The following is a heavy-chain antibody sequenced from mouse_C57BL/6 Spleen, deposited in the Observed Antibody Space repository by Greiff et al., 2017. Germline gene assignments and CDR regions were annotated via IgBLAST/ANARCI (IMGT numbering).Heavy chain of an antibody. J-gene: IGHJ4*01. CDR3: ARQGYYYGRSSYAMDY. Sequence: EVKLVESGGDLVKPGGSLKLSCAASGFTFSSYGMSWVRQTPDKRLEWVATISSGGSYTYYPDSVKGRFTISRDNAKNTLYLQMSSLKSEDTAMYYCARQGYYYGRSSYAMDYWGQGTSVTVSS. CDR1: GFTFSSYG. CDR2: ISSGGSYT. D-gene: IGHD1-1*01. V-gene: IGHV5-6*01.